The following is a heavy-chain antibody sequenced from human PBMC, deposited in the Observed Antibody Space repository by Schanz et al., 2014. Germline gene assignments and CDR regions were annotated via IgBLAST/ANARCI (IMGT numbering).Heavy chain of an antibody. CDR1: GDSISSSRYC. Sequence: QLQLQESGPGLVKPSETLSLTCTVSGDSISSSRYCWGWIRQPPGKGLEWIGSIYYSGSTYYNPPIKGRFPISVDPPKTRFPLKLSFVTAADTAVYYCARPGAYCGGDCYDYWGQGTLVTVSS. D-gene: IGHD2-21*01. J-gene: IGHJ4*02. V-gene: IGHV4-39*01. CDR2: IYYSGST. CDR3: ARPGAYCGGDCYDY.